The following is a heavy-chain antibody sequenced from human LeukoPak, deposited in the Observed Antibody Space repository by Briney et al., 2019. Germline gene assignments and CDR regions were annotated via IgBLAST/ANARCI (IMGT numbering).Heavy chain of an antibody. Sequence: PGGSLRLSCAASGFTVSSNYMSWVRQAPGKGLEWVSVIYSGGSTYYADSVKGRFTISRDDSKNTLYLQMNSLRAEDTAVYYCARDRDCSSTSCYANWYFDLWGRGALVTVSS. CDR2: IYSGGST. V-gene: IGHV3-53*01. CDR3: ARDRDCSSTSCYANWYFDL. J-gene: IGHJ2*01. D-gene: IGHD2-2*01. CDR1: GFTVSSNY.